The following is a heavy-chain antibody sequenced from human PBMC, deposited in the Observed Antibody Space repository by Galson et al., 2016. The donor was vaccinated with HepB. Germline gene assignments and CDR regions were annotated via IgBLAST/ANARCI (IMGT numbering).Heavy chain of an antibody. J-gene: IGHJ4*02. CDR3: SKDRHNDF. D-gene: IGHD1-14*01. Sequence: SLRLSCAASGFTFSSYAMSWVRQAPGKGLEWVSGISGDGGTTYYKDSVKGRFTISRDNSKNTLYLEMNSLRGEDTAIYYCSKDRHNDFWGQGTLVIVSS. CDR1: GFTFSSYA. V-gene: IGHV3-23*01. CDR2: ISGDGGTT.